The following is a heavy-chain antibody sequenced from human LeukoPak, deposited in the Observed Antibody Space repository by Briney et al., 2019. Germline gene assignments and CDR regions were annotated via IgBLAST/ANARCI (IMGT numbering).Heavy chain of an antibody. J-gene: IGHJ4*02. Sequence: GGSLRLSCAASGFTFDKAWMTWVRQAPGKGLEWVGRIKSKIDYAAPVKGRFTISRDDSENTVYLQMSSLRTEDTAMYYCTTSPVPGIDYWGQGIQVTVSS. CDR3: TTSPVPGIDY. CDR2: IKSKI. D-gene: IGHD6-19*01. V-gene: IGHV3-15*01. CDR1: GFTFDKAW.